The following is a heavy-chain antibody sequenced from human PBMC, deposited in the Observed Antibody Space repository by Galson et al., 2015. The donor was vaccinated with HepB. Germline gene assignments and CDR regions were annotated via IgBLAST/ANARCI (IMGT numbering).Heavy chain of an antibody. CDR3: ARDGGYRDFDY. CDR2: IYTSGST. D-gene: IGHD2-2*02. V-gene: IGHV4-61*02. CDR1: GGSISSGSYY. Sequence: LSLTCTVSGGSISSGSYYWSWIRQPAGKGLEWIGRIYTSGSTNYNPSLKSRVTMSVDTSKNQFSLKLSSVTAADTAVYYCARDGGYRDFDYWGQGTLVTVSS. J-gene: IGHJ4*02.